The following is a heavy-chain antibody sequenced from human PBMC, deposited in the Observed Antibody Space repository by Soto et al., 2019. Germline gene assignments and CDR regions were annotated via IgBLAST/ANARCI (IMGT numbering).Heavy chain of an antibody. J-gene: IGHJ5*02. CDR3: TKDQGPYLPRGP. Sequence: QVQLVESGGGVVQPGRSLRLSCAASGFAFSSYGMHWVRQAPGKGLEWVAVISNDGSKEYYTDSVKGRFTISRDHSKNTQYLQMNSLRAEDTGIYYCTKDQGPYLPRGPWGQGIWVTVSS. V-gene: IGHV3-30*18. D-gene: IGHD3-10*01. CDR2: ISNDGSKE. CDR1: GFAFSSYG.